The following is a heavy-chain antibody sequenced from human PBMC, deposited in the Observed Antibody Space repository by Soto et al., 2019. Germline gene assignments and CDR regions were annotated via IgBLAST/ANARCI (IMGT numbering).Heavy chain of an antibody. CDR2: ISGSGGST. CDR3: AKDRWHDFWSGTLDP. D-gene: IGHD3-3*01. J-gene: IGHJ5*02. CDR1: GFTFSSYA. Sequence: GGSLRLSCAASGFTFSSYAMSWVRQAPGKGLEWVSAISGSGGSTYYADSVKGRFTISRDNSKNTLYLQMNSLRAEDTAVYYCAKDRWHDFWSGTLDPWGQGTLVTVSS. V-gene: IGHV3-23*01.